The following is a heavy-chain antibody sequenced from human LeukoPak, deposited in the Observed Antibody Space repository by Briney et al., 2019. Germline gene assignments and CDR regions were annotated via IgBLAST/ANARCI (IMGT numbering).Heavy chain of an antibody. D-gene: IGHD5-18*01. CDR1: GGSISSGSYY. CDR2: IYTSGST. V-gene: IGHV4-61*02. Sequence: SETLSLTCTVSGGSISSGSYYWSWIRQPAGKGLEWIERIYTSGSTNYNPSLKSRVTISIDTSKKQFSLYLSSVTAADTAVYYCASEYSYGQFDYWGQGTVVTASS. CDR3: ASEYSYGQFDY. J-gene: IGHJ4*02.